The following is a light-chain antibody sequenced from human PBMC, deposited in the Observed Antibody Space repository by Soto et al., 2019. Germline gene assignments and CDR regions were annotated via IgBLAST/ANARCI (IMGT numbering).Light chain of an antibody. V-gene: IGLV2-14*01. J-gene: IGLJ2*01. Sequence: QSALTQPASVSGSPGQSITISCTGTSSDIGNFNYVSWYQHHPGEAPRLMIYEVTNRPSGDSSRFSGSKSGNTASLTISGLRADDEADYYCSSYTTRNTVIFGGGTKLTVL. CDR1: SSDIGNFNY. CDR2: EVT. CDR3: SSYTTRNTVI.